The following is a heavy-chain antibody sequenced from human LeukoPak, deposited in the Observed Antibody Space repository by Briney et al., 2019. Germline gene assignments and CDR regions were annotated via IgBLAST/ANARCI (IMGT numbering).Heavy chain of an antibody. V-gene: IGHV4-4*07. CDR3: ASHLRGSGYNAAFDY. CDR2: IYTSGST. Sequence: SETLSLTCTVSGGSISSYYWSWIRQPAGKGLEWIGRIYTSGSTNYNPSLKSRVTMSVDTSKNQFSLKLSSVTAADTAVYYCASHLRGSGYNAAFDYWGQGTLVTVSS. CDR1: GGSISSYY. D-gene: IGHD3-22*01. J-gene: IGHJ4*02.